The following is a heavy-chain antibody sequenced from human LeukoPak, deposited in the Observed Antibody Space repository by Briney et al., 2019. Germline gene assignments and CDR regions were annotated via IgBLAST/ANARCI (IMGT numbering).Heavy chain of an antibody. CDR3: AKGLRSPYRWFYP. D-gene: IGHD3-16*02. Sequence: GGSLRLSCAASGFTFSSYAMSWVRQAPAKGLEWVSTISGSGGTIYYADSVKGRFTISRDNSKNTLSLQMHSLRVEDTAVYYCAKGLRSPYRWFYPWGQGTLVTVSS. J-gene: IGHJ5*02. V-gene: IGHV3-23*01. CDR2: ISGSGGTI. CDR1: GFTFSSYA.